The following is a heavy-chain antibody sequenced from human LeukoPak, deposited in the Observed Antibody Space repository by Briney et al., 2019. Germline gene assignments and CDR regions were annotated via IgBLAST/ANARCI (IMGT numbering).Heavy chain of an antibody. CDR1: GFSFRSYG. V-gene: IGHV3-30*18. Sequence: GGSLRLSCAASGFSFRSYGMHWVRQAPGKGLEWVVVISYEGSNEYYADSVKGRFTISRDNSKNTLYLQMTSLRAEDTAVYYCAKDGIRYYYDSSGYYGDYWGQGTLVTVSS. CDR2: ISYEGSNE. D-gene: IGHD3-22*01. CDR3: AKDGIRYYYDSSGYYGDY. J-gene: IGHJ4*02.